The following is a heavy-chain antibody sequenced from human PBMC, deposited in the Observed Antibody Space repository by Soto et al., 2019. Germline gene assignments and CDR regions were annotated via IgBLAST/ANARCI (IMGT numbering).Heavy chain of an antibody. V-gene: IGHV4-31*03. D-gene: IGHD2-15*01. CDR1: GGSITTGGYY. CDR3: ARTKCSGGSCYSWSLDY. Sequence: SETLSLTCTVSGGSITTGGYYWSWVRQLPGKGLEWIGHRYYSESTYYNPSLKSRVSISLGTSKNQFSLKLSFVTAADTAMYYCARTKCSGGSCYSWSLDYWGQGTPVTVSS. CDR2: RYYSEST. J-gene: IGHJ4*02.